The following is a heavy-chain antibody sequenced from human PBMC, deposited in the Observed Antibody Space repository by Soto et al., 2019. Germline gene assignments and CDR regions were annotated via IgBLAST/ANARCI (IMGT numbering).Heavy chain of an antibody. J-gene: IGHJ5*02. CDR3: ARARVGYYDSSGYYYVYNWFDP. CDR2: ISAYNGNT. Sequence: AASVKVSCKASGYTFTSYGISWVRQAPGQGLEWMGWISAYNGNTNYAQKLQGRVTMTTDTSTSTAYMELRSLRSDDTAVYYCARARVGYYDSSGYYYVYNWFDPWGQGTLVTVSS. CDR1: GYTFTSYG. D-gene: IGHD3-22*01. V-gene: IGHV1-18*01.